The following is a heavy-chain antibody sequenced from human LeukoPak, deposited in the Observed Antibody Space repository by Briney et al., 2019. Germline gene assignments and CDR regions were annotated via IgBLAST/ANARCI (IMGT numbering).Heavy chain of an antibody. V-gene: IGHV3-33*06. CDR2: IWYGGSNK. Sequence: PGGSLRLSCAASGFTFSSYGMHWVRQAPGKGLEWVAVIWYGGSNKYYADSVKGRFTISRDNSKNTLYLQMNSLRAEDTAVYYCAKDHNYYDSSGYLLDYWGQGTLVTVSS. D-gene: IGHD3-22*01. CDR1: GFTFSSYG. CDR3: AKDHNYYDSSGYLLDY. J-gene: IGHJ4*02.